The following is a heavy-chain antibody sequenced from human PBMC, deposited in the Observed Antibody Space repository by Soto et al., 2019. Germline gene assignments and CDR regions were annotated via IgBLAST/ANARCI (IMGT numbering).Heavy chain of an antibody. CDR3: ARGKGIVVVPAAIRDYYYGMDV. Sequence: GGSLRLSCAASGFTFSSYGMHWVRQAPGKGLEWVAVIWYDGSNKYYADSVKGRFTISRDNSKNTLYLQMNSLRAEDTAVYYCARGKGIVVVPAAIRDYYYGMDVWGQGTTVTVSS. J-gene: IGHJ6*02. CDR2: IWYDGSNK. V-gene: IGHV3-33*01. CDR1: GFTFSSYG. D-gene: IGHD2-2*02.